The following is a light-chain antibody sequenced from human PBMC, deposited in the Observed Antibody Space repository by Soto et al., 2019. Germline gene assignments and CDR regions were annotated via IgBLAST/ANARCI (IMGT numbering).Light chain of an antibody. Sequence: TQSPSSLSASVGDRVTITCRASQSISSYLNWYQQKPGKAPKLLIYAASSLQSGVPSRFSGSGSGTDFTLTISSLQPEDFATYYCQQSYSTPPSTFGQGTKVEIK. V-gene: IGKV1-39*01. CDR2: AAS. J-gene: IGKJ1*01. CDR1: QSISSY. CDR3: QQSYSTPPST.